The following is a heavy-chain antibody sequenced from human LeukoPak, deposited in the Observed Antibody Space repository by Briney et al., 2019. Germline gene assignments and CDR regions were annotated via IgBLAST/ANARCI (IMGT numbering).Heavy chain of an antibody. J-gene: IGHJ4*02. D-gene: IGHD3-16*01. CDR3: ARDRGEAVVLDY. CDR1: GYTFTSYY. Sequence: GASVKVSCKASGYTFTSYYMHWVRQAPGQGLEWMGIINPSGGSTSYAQKFQGRVTMTRDMSTSTVYMELSSLRSEDTAVYYCARDRGEAVVLDYWGQGTLVTVSS. CDR2: INPSGGST. V-gene: IGHV1-46*01.